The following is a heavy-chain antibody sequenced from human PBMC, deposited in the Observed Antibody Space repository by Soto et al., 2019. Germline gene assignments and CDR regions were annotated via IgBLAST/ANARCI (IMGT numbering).Heavy chain of an antibody. J-gene: IGHJ4*02. CDR3: ARENVGRTSYYFDY. CDR1: GGTYA. D-gene: IGHD1-1*01. V-gene: IGHV1-69*01. Sequence: QVQLVQSGAEVKKPGSSVKVSCKASGGTYAISWVRQAPGQGLEWMGGINTIFGTTNYAQRFQGRVTITADESTSTAYMELSSLRSEDTAVYYCARENVGRTSYYFDYWGQGPLVTVSS. CDR2: INTIFGTT.